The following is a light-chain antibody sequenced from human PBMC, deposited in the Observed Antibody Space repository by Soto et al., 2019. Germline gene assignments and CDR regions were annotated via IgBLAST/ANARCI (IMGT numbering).Light chain of an antibody. Sequence: DIQMTQSPSSLYASVGDRVIITCRASQGIGNYLNWYQQRPGRAPKVLIYAASTLYRGVSSRFIGGGSGTDFTLTISSLQPEDFATYYCQQNNNTPGTFGQGTKVE. V-gene: IGKV1-39*01. CDR1: QGIGNY. J-gene: IGKJ1*01. CDR3: QQNNNTPGT. CDR2: AAS.